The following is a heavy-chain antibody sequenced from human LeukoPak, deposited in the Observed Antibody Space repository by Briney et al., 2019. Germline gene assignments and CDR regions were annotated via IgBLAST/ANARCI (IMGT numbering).Heavy chain of an antibody. V-gene: IGHV4-61*02. D-gene: IGHD6-19*01. CDR3: ARWASGWGANFDY. J-gene: IGHJ4*02. CDR2: IYTSGST. Sequence: SQTLSLTCTVSGGSISSGSYYWSWIRQPAGKGLEWIGRIYTSGSTNYNPSLKSRVTISVDTSKNQFSPKLSSVTAADTAVYYCARWASGWGANFDYWGQGTLVTVSS. CDR1: GGSISSGSYY.